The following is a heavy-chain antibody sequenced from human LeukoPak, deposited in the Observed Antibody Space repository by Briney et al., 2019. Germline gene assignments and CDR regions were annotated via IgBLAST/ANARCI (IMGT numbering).Heavy chain of an antibody. CDR1: GGSFGGYY. D-gene: IGHD3-22*01. CDR2: INHSGST. CDR3: ARGLRWYYYDSSGTGAFDI. Sequence: SETLSLTCAVYGGSFGGYYWSWIRQPPGKGLEWIGEINHSGSTNYNPSLKSRVTISVDTSKNQFSLKLSSVTAADTAVYYCARGLRWYYYDSSGTGAFDIWGQGTMVTVSS. J-gene: IGHJ3*02. V-gene: IGHV4-34*01.